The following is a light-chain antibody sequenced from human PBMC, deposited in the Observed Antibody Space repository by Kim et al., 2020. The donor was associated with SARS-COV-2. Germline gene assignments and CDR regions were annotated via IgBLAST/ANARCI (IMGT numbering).Light chain of an antibody. CDR3: SSYTTSTSVV. CDR2: DVS. CDR1: SSDVGSYNY. Sequence: GPSITISRTGTSSDVGSYNYVSWYQQHPGKAPKVMIYDVSNRPSGVSDRFSGSKSGNTASLTISGLQAEDEADYFCSSYTTSTSVVFGGGTQLTVL. J-gene: IGLJ2*01. V-gene: IGLV2-14*03.